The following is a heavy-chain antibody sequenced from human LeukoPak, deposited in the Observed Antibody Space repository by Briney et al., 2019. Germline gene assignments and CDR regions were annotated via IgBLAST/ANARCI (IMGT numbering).Heavy chain of an antibody. CDR2: ISDSGGTT. CDR1: GFTFRTYA. Sequence: GGPLRLSCVASGFTFRTYAMSWVRQAPGKGLEWVSGISDSGGTTYYVDSVKGRFTISRDNSKNTLYLQINSLRAEDMALYYCAKSSDGSTSFDQWGQGTLVTVSS. D-gene: IGHD2-2*01. V-gene: IGHV3-23*01. CDR3: AKSSDGSTSFDQ. J-gene: IGHJ4*02.